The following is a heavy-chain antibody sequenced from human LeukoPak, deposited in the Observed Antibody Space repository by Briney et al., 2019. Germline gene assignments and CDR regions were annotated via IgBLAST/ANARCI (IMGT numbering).Heavy chain of an antibody. D-gene: IGHD1-7*01. Sequence: SGPTLVNPTQTLTLTCTFSGFSLSTSGVGVGWIRQPPGKAPEWLALIYWNDDKRYSPSLKSRLTITKDTSKNQVVLTMTNMDPVDTATYYCAHSRQLELRGNYYFDYWGQGTLVTVSS. CDR2: IYWNDDK. CDR1: GFSLSTSGVG. CDR3: AHSRQLELRGNYYFDY. J-gene: IGHJ4*02. V-gene: IGHV2-5*01.